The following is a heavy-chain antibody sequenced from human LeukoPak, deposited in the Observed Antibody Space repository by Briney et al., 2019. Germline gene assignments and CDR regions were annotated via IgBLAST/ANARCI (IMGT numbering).Heavy chain of an antibody. V-gene: IGHV3-30*03. D-gene: IGHD6-19*01. J-gene: IGHJ3*02. CDR1: GFTFSNYG. CDR2: ISYDGSNK. Sequence: GGSLRLSCAGSGFTFSNYGMHWVRQAPGKGLEWVTLISYDGSNKYYADSVKGRFTISRDNSKNTLYLQMNSLRAEDTAVYYCARDQSIAVAGPGAFDIWGQGTMVTVSS. CDR3: ARDQSIAVAGPGAFDI.